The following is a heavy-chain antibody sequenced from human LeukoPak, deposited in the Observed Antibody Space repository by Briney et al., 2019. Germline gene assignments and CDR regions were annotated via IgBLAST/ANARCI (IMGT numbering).Heavy chain of an antibody. J-gene: IGHJ4*02. D-gene: IGHD2-2*01. CDR2: IYYSGST. CDR1: GGSVSSSSYY. Sequence: PSETLSLTCTVSGGSVSSSSYYWGWIRQPPGKGLEWIGSIYYSGSTYYNPSLKSRVTISVDTSKNQFSLKLSSVTAADTAVYYCARVLPPAATRAPYYFDYWGRGTLVTVSS. CDR3: ARVLPPAATRAPYYFDY. V-gene: IGHV4-39*01.